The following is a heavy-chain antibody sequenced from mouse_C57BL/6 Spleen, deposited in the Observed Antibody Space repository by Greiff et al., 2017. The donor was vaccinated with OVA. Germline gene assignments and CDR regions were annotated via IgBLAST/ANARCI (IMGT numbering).Heavy chain of an antibody. CDR2: IYPRDGST. CDR3: ARPFYYYGSSRFYYFDY. D-gene: IGHD1-1*01. Sequence: QVQLQQSDAELVKPGASVKISCKVSGYTFTDHTIHWMKQRPEQGLEWIGYIYPRDGSTKYNEKFKGKATLTADKSSSTAYMQLNSLTSEYSAVYFCARPFYYYGSSRFYYFDYWGQGTTLTVSS. J-gene: IGHJ2*01. V-gene: IGHV1-78*01. CDR1: GYTFTDHT.